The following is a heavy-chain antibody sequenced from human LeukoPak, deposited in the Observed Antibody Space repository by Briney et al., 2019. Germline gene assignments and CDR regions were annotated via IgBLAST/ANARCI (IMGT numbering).Heavy chain of an antibody. Sequence: GGSLRLSCAASGFTFNNYAMNWVRQAPGKGLEWVSGISGSGGSTYYADSVKGRFTISRDNSKNTLYLQMNSLRAEDTAVYYCANQRESIYYNNYRDVWGTGPRVTVPS. CDR3: ANQRESIYYNNYRDV. CDR1: GFTFNNYA. CDR2: ISGSGGST. D-gene: IGHD3-10*01. J-gene: IGHJ6*03. V-gene: IGHV3-23*01.